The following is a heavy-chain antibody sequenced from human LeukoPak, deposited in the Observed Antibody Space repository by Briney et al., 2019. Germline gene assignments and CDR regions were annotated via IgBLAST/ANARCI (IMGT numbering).Heavy chain of an antibody. D-gene: IGHD1-1*01. J-gene: IGHJ6*03. V-gene: IGHV3-66*02. CDR1: GFTVSCNY. CDR2: IYSGGST. CDR3: ARDRQDNSYYYYYMDV. Sequence: PGGSLRLSCAASGFTVSCNYMSWVRQAPGKGLEWVSVIYSGGSTYYADSVKGRFTISRDNSKNTLYLQMNSLRAEDTAVYYCARDRQDNSYYYYYMDVWGKGTTVTVSS.